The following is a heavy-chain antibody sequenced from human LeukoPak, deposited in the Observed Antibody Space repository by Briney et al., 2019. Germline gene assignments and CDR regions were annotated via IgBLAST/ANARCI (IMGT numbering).Heavy chain of an antibody. J-gene: IGHJ5*02. CDR1: GGTLSSYA. CDR2: IIPILGIA. V-gene: IGHV1-69*04. Sequence: GSAVKVSCKASGGTLSSYAISWVRQAPGQGLEWMGRIIPILGIANYAQKFQGRVTITADKSTSTAYMELSSLRSEDTAVYYCARDGRATIFGVVISNWFDPWGQGTLVTVSS. CDR3: ARDGRATIFGVVISNWFDP. D-gene: IGHD3-3*01.